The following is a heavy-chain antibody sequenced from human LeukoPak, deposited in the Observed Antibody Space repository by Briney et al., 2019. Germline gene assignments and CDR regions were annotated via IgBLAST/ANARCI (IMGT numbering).Heavy chain of an antibody. V-gene: IGHV1-2*02. CDR3: ASSSGSYYGNTDY. Sequence: ASVKVSCKASGYTFTGYYMHWVRQAPGQGLEWMGWINPNSGGTNYAQKFQGRVTMTRDTSISTAYMELSRLRSDDTAVYYCASSSGSYYGNTDYWGQGTLVTVSS. D-gene: IGHD1-26*01. J-gene: IGHJ4*02. CDR1: GYTFTGYY. CDR2: INPNSGGT.